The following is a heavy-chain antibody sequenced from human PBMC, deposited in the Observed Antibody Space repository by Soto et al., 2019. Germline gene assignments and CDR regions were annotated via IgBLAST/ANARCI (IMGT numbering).Heavy chain of an antibody. CDR1: GYSFTTYW. V-gene: IGHV5-51*01. J-gene: IGHJ4*02. CDR2: IFPGDSDT. Sequence: GESLQISCKGSGYSFTTYWIGWVRQMPGKGLEWMGIIFPGDSDTRYSPSFQGQVTISADKSISTAYLQWRSLKASDTAIYFCSRQSDFWSGYHPSYCDYFCQGT. CDR3: SRQSDFWSGYHPSYCDY. D-gene: IGHD3-3*01.